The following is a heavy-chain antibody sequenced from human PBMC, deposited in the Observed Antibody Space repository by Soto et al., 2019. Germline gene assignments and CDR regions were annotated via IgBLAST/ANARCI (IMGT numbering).Heavy chain of an antibody. CDR2: ISGSGGYT. CDR1: GFTFSSYA. J-gene: IGHJ4*02. D-gene: IGHD2-2*01. V-gene: IGHV3-23*01. CDR3: AKDRFSDTPTGFVVVPAARPADY. Sequence: GGSLRLSCAASGFTFSSYAMSWVRQAPGKGLEWVSAISGSGGYTYYADSVKGRFTVSRDNSKNTLYLQMNSLRAEDTAVYYCAKDRFSDTPTGFVVVPAARPADYWGQGTLVTVSS.